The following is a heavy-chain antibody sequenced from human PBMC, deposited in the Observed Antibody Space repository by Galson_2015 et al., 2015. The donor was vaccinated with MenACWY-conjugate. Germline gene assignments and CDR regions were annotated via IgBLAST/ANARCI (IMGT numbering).Heavy chain of an antibody. V-gene: IGHV6-1*01. J-gene: IGHJ5*02. CDR1: SCRVSSNSAA. CDR3: ASGGAAYEVSDRGWFDP. CDR2: TYYRIKMYN. D-gene: IGHD2-15*01. Sequence: CANASCRVSSNSAAWYWISQSPPSRVEGLGWTYYRIKMYNDDAVAQKSRITINPDTYKNQITLQLNSVTLEDKAVYFCASGGAAYEVSDRGWFDPWGQGTLVTVSS.